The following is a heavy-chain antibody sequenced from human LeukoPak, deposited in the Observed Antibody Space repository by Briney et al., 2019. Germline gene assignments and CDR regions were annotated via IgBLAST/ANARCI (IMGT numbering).Heavy chain of an antibody. CDR3: ARGIPIVVVPAAIRDYYYYYYMDV. V-gene: IGHV1-18*01. CDR1: GYTFTSYG. D-gene: IGHD2-2*01. J-gene: IGHJ6*03. Sequence: ASVKVSCKASGYTFTSYGISWVRQAPGQGLEWMGWISAYNGNTNYAQKLQGRVTMTTDTSTSIAYMELRSLRSDDTAVYYCARGIPIVVVPAAIRDYYYYYYMDVWGKGTTVTVSS. CDR2: ISAYNGNT.